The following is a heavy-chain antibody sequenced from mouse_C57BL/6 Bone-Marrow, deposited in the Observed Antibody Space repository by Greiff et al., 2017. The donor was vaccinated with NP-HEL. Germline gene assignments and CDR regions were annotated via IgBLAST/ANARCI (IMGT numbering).Heavy chain of an antibody. CDR3: TTWDTTLDD. CDR1: GFNIKDDY. CDR2: IDPENGDT. D-gene: IGHD1-1*01. V-gene: IGHV14-4*01. J-gene: IGHJ2*01. Sequence: VQLQQSGAELVRPGASVKLSCTASGFNIKDDYMHWVKQRPEQGLEWIGWIDPENGDTEYASKFQGKATITADTSSNTAYLQLSSLTSEDTAVYYCTTWDTTLDDWGQGTTLTVSS.